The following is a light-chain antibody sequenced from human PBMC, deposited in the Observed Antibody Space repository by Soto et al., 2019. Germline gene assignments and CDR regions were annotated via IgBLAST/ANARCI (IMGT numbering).Light chain of an antibody. CDR3: QQYDTFPT. CDR1: QGIKNY. Sequence: DIQMTQSPSSLSASVGDRVTITCRASQGIKNYLNWFQQKPGKAPKLLIYDASNLQTGVPSRFSGTGSGTDFTLIITTLQPEDIATYYCQQYDTFPTFGQGTRLEIK. CDR2: DAS. J-gene: IGKJ5*01. V-gene: IGKV1-33*01.